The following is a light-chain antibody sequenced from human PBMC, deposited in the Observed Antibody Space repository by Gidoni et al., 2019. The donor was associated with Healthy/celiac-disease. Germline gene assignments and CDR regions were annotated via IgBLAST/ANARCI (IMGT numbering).Light chain of an antibody. V-gene: IGKV1-39*01. CDR3: QQSYISPFT. J-gene: IGKJ3*01. Sequence: DIQMTQSPSFLSASVGDRVTITCRASQSISTYLNWYQQKPGKATKLLIYAASSLQSGVPSRFSGSGSGTDFTLTISSLQHDDVATYFCQQSYISPFTCGPGTKVHIK. CDR2: AAS. CDR1: QSISTY.